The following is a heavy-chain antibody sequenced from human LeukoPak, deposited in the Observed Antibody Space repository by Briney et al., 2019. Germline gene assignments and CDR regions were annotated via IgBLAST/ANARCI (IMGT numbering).Heavy chain of an antibody. CDR3: TTDLASHGVGEFDY. Sequence: GESLRLSCAASGFSLNSAWMSWVRQAPGKGLEWGGRIKADGETTDYAAPVKGRFTVSRDDSKSTLSLQMDSLETEDTAVCYCTTDLASHGVGEFDYWGQGTLVTVSS. J-gene: IGHJ4*02. CDR1: GFSLNSAW. V-gene: IGHV3-15*01. CDR2: IKADGETT. D-gene: IGHD3-3*01.